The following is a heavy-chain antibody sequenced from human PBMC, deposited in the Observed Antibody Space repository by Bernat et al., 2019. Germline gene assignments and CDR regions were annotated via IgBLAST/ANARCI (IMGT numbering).Heavy chain of an antibody. J-gene: IGHJ4*02. Sequence: EVQLLESGGGLVQPGGSLRLSCAASGFTFSSYAMSWVRQAPGKGLEWVSVISGSGGSTYYADPVKGRFTISRDNSKNTLYLQMNSLRAEDTAVYYCAKGDCSGGSCYSGGLYYFDYWGQGTLVTVSS. CDR2: ISGSGGST. CDR1: GFTFSSYA. V-gene: IGHV3-23*01. CDR3: AKGDCSGGSCYSGGLYYFDY. D-gene: IGHD2-15*01.